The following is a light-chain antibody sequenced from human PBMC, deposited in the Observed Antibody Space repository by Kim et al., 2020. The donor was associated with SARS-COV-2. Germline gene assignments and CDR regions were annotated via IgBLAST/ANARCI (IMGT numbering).Light chain of an antibody. CDR3: QQYNNWPSFT. J-gene: IGKJ3*01. V-gene: IGKV3-15*01. Sequence: EIVMTQSPATLSVSPGERATLSCRASQSIGSDLAWYQQKPGQAPRLLIYGASTGATDTPARFSGSGSGTEFTLTIDSLHSDDFAIYYCQQYNNWPSFTFGPGTKVDIK. CDR1: QSIGSD. CDR2: GAS.